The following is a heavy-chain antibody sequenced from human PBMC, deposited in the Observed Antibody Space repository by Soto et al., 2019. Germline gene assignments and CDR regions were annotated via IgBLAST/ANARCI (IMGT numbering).Heavy chain of an antibody. J-gene: IGHJ4*02. Sequence: QVQLVQSGPEVKKPGASVRVCCKGSGYTFSNYGVAWVRQAPGQGLERLGWVSAYNRNTDYAQKFEDRATMTIDTSTNTAYLQLRGLTPDDTAVYYCARERRWEPLLYWGQGTL. CDR1: GYTFSNYG. V-gene: IGHV1-18*01. D-gene: IGHD1-26*01. CDR2: VSAYNRNT. CDR3: ARERRWEPLLY.